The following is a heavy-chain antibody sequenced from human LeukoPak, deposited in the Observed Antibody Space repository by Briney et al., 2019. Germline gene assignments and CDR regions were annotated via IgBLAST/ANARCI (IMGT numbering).Heavy chain of an antibody. CDR3: ARIERCNY. CDR2: IGTSGATT. V-gene: IGHV3-23*01. CDR1: GFTFSTYV. Sequence: GGSLRLSCVTSGFTFSTYVMSWVRKFPGKGLEWLSSIGTSGATTTYADSVKGRFTISRDNSENTLYLQMNSLRVEDTAEYYCARIERCNYWGQGTLVTVSS. D-gene: IGHD5-18*01. J-gene: IGHJ4*02.